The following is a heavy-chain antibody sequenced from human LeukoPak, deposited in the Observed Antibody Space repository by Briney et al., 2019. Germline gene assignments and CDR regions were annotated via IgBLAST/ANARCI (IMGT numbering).Heavy chain of an antibody. CDR1: GYTFTGYY. CDR2: ISAYNGNT. D-gene: IGHD3-22*01. V-gene: IGHV1-18*04. CDR3: ARDITMIGDNWFDP. Sequence: ASVKVSCKASGYTFTGYYMHWVRQAPGQGLEWMGWISAYNGNTNYAQKLQGRVTMTTDTSTSTAYMELRSLRSDDTAVYYCARDITMIGDNWFDPWGQGTLVTVSS. J-gene: IGHJ5*02.